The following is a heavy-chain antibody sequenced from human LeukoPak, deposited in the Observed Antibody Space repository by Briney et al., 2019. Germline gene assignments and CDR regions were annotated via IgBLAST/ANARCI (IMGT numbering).Heavy chain of an antibody. J-gene: IGHJ4*02. CDR3: ARWPTVPAYPNLDY. CDR2: ISAYNGNT. V-gene: IGHV1-18*01. Sequence: ASVKVSCKASGYTFTSYGISWVRQAPGQGLEWMGWISAYNGNTNYAQKLQGRVTMTTDTSTSTAYMELRSLRSDDTAVYYRARWPTVPAYPNLDYWGQGTLVTVSS. CDR1: GYTFTSYG. D-gene: IGHD4-17*01.